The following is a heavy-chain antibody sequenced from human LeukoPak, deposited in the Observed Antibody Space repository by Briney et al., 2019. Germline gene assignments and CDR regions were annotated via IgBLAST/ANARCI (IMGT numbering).Heavy chain of an antibody. V-gene: IGHV3-11*04. Sequence: GGSLRLSCAPSGFTFSDYYMSWIRQAPGKGLEWVSYISSSGSLIYYADSVKGRFTISRDNAKNSLFLQMNSLRAEDTAVYYCARGSFLITFGGFIGWGQGTLVTVSS. CDR3: ARGSFLITFGGFIG. CDR1: GFTFSDYY. D-gene: IGHD3-16*02. CDR2: ISSSGSLI. J-gene: IGHJ4*02.